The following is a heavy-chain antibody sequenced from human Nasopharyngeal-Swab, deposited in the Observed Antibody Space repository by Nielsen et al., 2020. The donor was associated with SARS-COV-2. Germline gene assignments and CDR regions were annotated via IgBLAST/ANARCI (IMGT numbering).Heavy chain of an antibody. CDR2: ISYSGNT. Sequence: SETLSLTCTVSGGSVSNYYWSWIRQPPGKGLEWLGYISYSGNTNYNPPLKSRVTISVDTSKNQCSLRLTSVTAADTAIYYCASLPYCSSDTCYPIDLWGQGTLVTVSS. CDR1: GGSVSNYY. J-gene: IGHJ5*02. D-gene: IGHD2-2*01. CDR3: ASLPYCSSDTCYPIDL. V-gene: IGHV4-59*08.